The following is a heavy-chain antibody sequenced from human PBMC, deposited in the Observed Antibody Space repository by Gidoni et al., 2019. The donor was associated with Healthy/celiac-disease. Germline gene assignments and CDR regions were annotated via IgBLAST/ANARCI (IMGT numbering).Heavy chain of an antibody. J-gene: IGHJ4*02. Sequence: QVQLVQSGAEVKKPGSSVHVSCTASGGTFSSYAISWVRQAPGQGLEWMGGIIPTVGTANYAQKFQGRVTITADKSTSTAYMELSSLRSEDTAVYYCARDGRGSGSYEPVDYWGQGTLVTVSS. CDR2: IIPTVGTA. CDR1: GGTFSSYA. D-gene: IGHD1-26*01. CDR3: ARDGRGSGSYEPVDY. V-gene: IGHV1-69*06.